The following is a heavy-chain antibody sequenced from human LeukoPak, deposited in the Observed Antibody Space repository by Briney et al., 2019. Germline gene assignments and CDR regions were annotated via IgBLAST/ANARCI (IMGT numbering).Heavy chain of an antibody. CDR1: GGSFSGYY. D-gene: IGHD3-10*01. V-gene: IGHV4-34*01. J-gene: IGHJ6*02. CDR3: ARADVYGLGGMDV. CDR2: INHSGST. Sequence: SETLSLTCAVYGGSFSGYYWSWIRQPPGKGLEWIGEINHSGSTNYNPSLKSRVTISVDTSKNQFSLKLSSVTAADTAVYYCARADVYGLGGMDVWGQGTTVTVSS.